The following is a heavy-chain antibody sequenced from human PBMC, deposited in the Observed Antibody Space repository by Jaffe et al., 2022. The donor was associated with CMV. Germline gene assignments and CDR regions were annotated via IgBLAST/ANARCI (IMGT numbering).Heavy chain of an antibody. Sequence: EVQLVESGGGLVQPGGSLRLSCAASGFTFSSYAMHWVRQAPGKGLEYVSAISSNGGSTYYANSVKGRFTISRDNSKNTLYLQMGSLRAEDMAVYYCARSGYMAFDIWGQGTMVTVSS. CDR3: ARSGYMAFDI. V-gene: IGHV3-64*01. D-gene: IGHD5-12*01. CDR2: ISSNGGST. J-gene: IGHJ3*02. CDR1: GFTFSSYA.